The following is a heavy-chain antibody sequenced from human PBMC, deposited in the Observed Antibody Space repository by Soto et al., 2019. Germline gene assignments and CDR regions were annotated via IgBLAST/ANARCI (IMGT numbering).Heavy chain of an antibody. V-gene: IGHV3-30-3*01. CDR3: ARSDYSSSWFRFDY. CDR1: GFTFSSYA. D-gene: IGHD6-13*01. CDR2: ISYDGSNK. Sequence: QVQLVESGGGVVQPGRSLRLYCAASGFTFSSYAMHWVRQAPGKGLEWVAVISYDGSNKYYADSVKGRCTLSRDNSKNTLYLQMNSLRAEDTAVYYCARSDYSSSWFRFDYWGQGTLVTVSS. J-gene: IGHJ4*02.